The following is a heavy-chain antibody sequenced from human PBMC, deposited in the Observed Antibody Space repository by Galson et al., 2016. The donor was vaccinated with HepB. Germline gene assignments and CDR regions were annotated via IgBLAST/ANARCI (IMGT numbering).Heavy chain of an antibody. CDR1: GYTFNTRW. Sequence: QSGAEVKKPGESLRISCQGSGYTFNTRWITWVRQVPGKGLEWMGKIAPLDSYTKYSPSFQGHVAFSADKSKDTLHLYMSTLRPEDTAVYYCAKHRRYTSGYYFDSWGQGTLVTVSS. D-gene: IGHD6-19*01. CDR3: AKHRRYTSGYYFDS. V-gene: IGHV5-10-1*01. CDR2: IAPLDSYT. J-gene: IGHJ4*02.